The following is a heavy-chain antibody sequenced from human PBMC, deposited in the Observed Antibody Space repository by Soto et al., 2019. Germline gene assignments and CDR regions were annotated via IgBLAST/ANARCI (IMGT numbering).Heavy chain of an antibody. CDR3: ARDLTDTAMVPLYYFDY. D-gene: IGHD5-18*01. CDR2: IWYDGSNK. J-gene: IGHJ4*02. CDR1: GFTFSSYG. V-gene: IGHV3-33*01. Sequence: QVQLVESGGGVVQPGRSLRLSCAASGFTFSSYGRHWVRQAPGKGLEWVAVIWYDGSNKYYADSVKGRFTISRDNSKNTLYLQMNSLRAEDTAVYYCARDLTDTAMVPLYYFDYWGQGTLVTVSS.